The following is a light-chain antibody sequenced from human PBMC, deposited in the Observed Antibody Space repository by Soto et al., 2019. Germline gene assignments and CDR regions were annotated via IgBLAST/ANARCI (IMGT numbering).Light chain of an antibody. CDR3: QQYGRLPPYT. Sequence: EIVLTQSPGTLSLSPGESATLSCRASQSVSSSYLSWYQQKPGQAPRLLIHGTSDRATGIPDRFSGSGSGTDFTLPITSLEPEDFAVYYCQQYGRLPPYTFGQGTKLEIK. V-gene: IGKV3-20*01. CDR2: GTS. CDR1: QSVSSSY. J-gene: IGKJ2*01.